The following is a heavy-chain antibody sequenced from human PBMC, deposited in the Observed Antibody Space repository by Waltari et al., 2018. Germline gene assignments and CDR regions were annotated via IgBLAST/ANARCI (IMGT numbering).Heavy chain of an antibody. D-gene: IGHD3-10*01. CDR3: ARDGHSYFYGSWSDY. J-gene: IGHJ4*02. Sequence: QVQLVESGGCVVQPGKSLTLSCEVSGISVRSHAMHWVRQAPGKGLEWVAVISFDGNNIYFADSVKGRFTINRDNSKNTLSLQMNSLTPEDTAIYYCARDGHSYFYGSWSDYWGQGTLVTVSS. CDR1: GISVRSHA. CDR2: ISFDGNNI. V-gene: IGHV3-30*01.